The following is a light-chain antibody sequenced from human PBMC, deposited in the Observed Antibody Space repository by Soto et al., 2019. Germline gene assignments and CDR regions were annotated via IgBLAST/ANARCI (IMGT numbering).Light chain of an antibody. CDR3: LQDYSYPRT. Sequence: DIQMTQSPSSLSASVGDRVTITCRASQSISSYLNWYQQKPGKAPKLLIYAASSLQSGVPSRFSGSGSGADFTLTISSLQPEDSATYYCLQDYSYPRTFGQGTKGDIK. CDR2: AAS. CDR1: QSISSY. V-gene: IGKV1-39*01. J-gene: IGKJ1*01.